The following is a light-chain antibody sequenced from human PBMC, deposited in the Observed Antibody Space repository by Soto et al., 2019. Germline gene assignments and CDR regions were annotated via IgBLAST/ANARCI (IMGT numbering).Light chain of an antibody. CDR3: QQDYNLPWT. CDR2: GAS. CDR1: QSVSSSY. J-gene: IGKJ1*01. Sequence: PGERVTLSCRASQSVSSSYLTWYQQKPGQAPRLLIYGASTRATGIPARFSSSGSGTDFTLTISSLQPEDFAVYYCQQDYNLPWTFGQGTKVDIK. V-gene: IGKV3D-7*01.